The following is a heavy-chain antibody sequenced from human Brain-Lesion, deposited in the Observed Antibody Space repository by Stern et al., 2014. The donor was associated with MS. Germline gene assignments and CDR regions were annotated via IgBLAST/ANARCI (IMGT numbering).Heavy chain of an antibody. CDR3: ARGERWFDS. CDR1: GFTFSNYW. CDR2: VNNDGRRT. D-gene: IGHD3-10*01. V-gene: IGHV3-74*02. Sequence: EVQLVESGGGLVQPGGSLTLSCAASGFTFSNYWMHWVRQAQGKGLVWVSRVNNDGRRTSYADSVKGRFTMSRDNAKNTLYLQMNSLRVEDTAIYYCARGERWFDSWGQGTLVTVSS. J-gene: IGHJ5*01.